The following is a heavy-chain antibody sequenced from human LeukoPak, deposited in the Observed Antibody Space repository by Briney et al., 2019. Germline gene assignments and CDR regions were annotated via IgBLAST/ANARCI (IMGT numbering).Heavy chain of an antibody. CDR2: IRYDGSNK. D-gene: IGHD6-19*01. CDR1: RFTFSSYG. J-gene: IGHJ6*02. CDR3: AKVTVAGYYYGVDV. Sequence: GGSLRLSCAASRFTFSSYGMHWVRQAPGKGLEWVAFIRYDGSNKYYADSVKGRFTISRDNSKNTLYLQMNSLRAEDTAVYYCAKVTVAGYYYGVDVWGQGSTVTVSS. V-gene: IGHV3-30*02.